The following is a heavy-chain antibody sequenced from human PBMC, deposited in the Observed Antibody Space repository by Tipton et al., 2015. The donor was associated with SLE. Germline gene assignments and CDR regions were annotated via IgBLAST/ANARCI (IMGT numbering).Heavy chain of an antibody. CDR2: ISYSGST. D-gene: IGHD3-22*01. CDR1: GGSVSSFY. J-gene: IGHJ2*01. V-gene: IGHV4-59*08. Sequence: TLSLTCSVSGGSVSSFYWSWIRQPPGKGLEWIGYISYSGSTNYNPSLKSRVTISVDTSKNQFSLKLSSVTAADTAVYYCARHRVYYYDSSGYSYWYFDLWGRGTLVTVSS. CDR3: ARHRVYYYDSSGYSYWYFDL.